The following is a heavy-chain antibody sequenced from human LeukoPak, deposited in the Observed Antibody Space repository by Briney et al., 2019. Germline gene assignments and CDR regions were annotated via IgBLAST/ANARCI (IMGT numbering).Heavy chain of an antibody. D-gene: IGHD5-18*01. CDR3: ARGRGGGYSYGPHYYYGMDV. CDR2: IYYSGST. V-gene: IGHV4-59*12. J-gene: IGHJ6*02. CDR1: GGSISSYY. Sequence: PSETLSLTCTVSGGSISSYYWSWIRQPPGKGLEWIGYIYYSGSTNYNPSLKSRVTISVDTSKNQFSLKLSSVTAADTAVYYCARGRGGGYSYGPHYYYGMDVWGQGTTVTVSS.